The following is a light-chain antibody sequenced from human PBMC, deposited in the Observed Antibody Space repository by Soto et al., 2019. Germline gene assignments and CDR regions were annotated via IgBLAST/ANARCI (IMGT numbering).Light chain of an antibody. V-gene: IGLV2-23*01. Sequence: QSALTQPASVSGSPGQSIALSCTGTSSDVGTYNLVSWYQQHPGKAPKLLISEGGKRPSGVSDRFSGSKSGNTASLTISGLQAEDEADYYCCSFAAGNTYVFGTGTQLTVL. J-gene: IGLJ1*01. CDR2: EGG. CDR3: CSFAAGNTYV. CDR1: SSDVGTYNL.